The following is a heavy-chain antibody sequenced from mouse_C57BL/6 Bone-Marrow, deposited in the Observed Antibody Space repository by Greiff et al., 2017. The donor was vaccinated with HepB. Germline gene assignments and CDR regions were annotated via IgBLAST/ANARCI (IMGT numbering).Heavy chain of an antibody. J-gene: IGHJ3*01. CDR3: ASPLITTVVEGFAY. V-gene: IGHV2-2*01. CDR1: GFSLTSYG. CDR2: IWSGGST. D-gene: IGHD1-1*01. Sequence: VKLQESGPGLVQPSQSLSITCTVSGFSLTSYGVHWVRQSPGKGLEWLGVIWSGGSTDYNAAFISRLSISKDNSKSQVFFKMNSLQADDTAIYYCASPLITTVVEGFAYWGQGTLVTVSA.